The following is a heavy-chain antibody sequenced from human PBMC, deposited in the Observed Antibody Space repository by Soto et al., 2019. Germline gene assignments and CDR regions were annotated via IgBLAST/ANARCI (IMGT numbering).Heavy chain of an antibody. V-gene: IGHV3-23*01. Sequence: GGSLSLSCVGTGFAFGNYAVTWVRQAPGKGLECISAITDSVDNSIYAGSVRGRFTMSRDNSNNVVYLQMNSLRVEDSARYYCAKGSLKWCYGYGPCYPLDLWGQGARVTVSS. CDR2: ITDSVDNS. D-gene: IGHD2-15*01. CDR3: AKGSLKWCYGYGPCYPLDL. J-gene: IGHJ5*02. CDR1: GFAFGNYA.